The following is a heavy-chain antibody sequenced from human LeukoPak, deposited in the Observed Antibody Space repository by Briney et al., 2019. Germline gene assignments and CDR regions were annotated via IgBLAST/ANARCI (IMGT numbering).Heavy chain of an antibody. Sequence: GASVKVSCKASGYTFTSYYMHWVRQAPGQGLEWMGIINPSGGSTSYAQKFQGRVTMTRDTSTSTVYMELSSLRSEDTAVYYCARDGRELLPVSSNPFDYWGQGTLVTVSS. CDR3: ARDGRELLPVSSNPFDY. J-gene: IGHJ4*02. CDR2: INPSGGST. V-gene: IGHV1-46*01. D-gene: IGHD1-26*01. CDR1: GYTFTSYY.